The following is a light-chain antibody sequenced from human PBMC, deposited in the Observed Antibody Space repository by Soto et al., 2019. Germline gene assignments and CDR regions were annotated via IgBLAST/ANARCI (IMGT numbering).Light chain of an antibody. CDR3: QQYGTSPRT. Sequence: EIVLTQSPGTLSLSPGERATLSCRASQSVNSKYLAWYQQKPGQAPRLLIYGASSRATGIPDRFSGRGSGTDFTLTISRLEPEDFAVYYCQQYGTSPRTFGQGTKVEVK. V-gene: IGKV3-20*01. CDR2: GAS. CDR1: QSVNSKY. J-gene: IGKJ1*01.